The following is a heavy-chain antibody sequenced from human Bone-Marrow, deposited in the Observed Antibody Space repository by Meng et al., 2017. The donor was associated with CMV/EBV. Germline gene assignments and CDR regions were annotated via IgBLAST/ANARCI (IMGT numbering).Heavy chain of an antibody. V-gene: IGHV3-74*01. CDR2: INSDGSST. Sequence: GESLKISCAASGFTFSSYWMHWVRQAPGKGLVWVSRINSDGSSTSYADSVKGRFTISRDNAKNTLYLQMNSLRAEDTAVYYCAKRRSGWDQYFDYWGQGTLVTVSS. CDR1: GFTFSSYW. D-gene: IGHD6-19*01. CDR3: AKRRSGWDQYFDY. J-gene: IGHJ4*02.